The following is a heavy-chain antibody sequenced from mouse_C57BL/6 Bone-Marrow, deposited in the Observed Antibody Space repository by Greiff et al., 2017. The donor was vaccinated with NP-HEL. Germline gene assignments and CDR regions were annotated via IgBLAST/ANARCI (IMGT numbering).Heavy chain of an antibody. CDR1: GFSFTSYG. CDR3: ASTVVARLTDAMDY. D-gene: IGHD1-1*01. V-gene: IGHV2-5*01. CDR2: IWRGGST. Sequence: VQLQQSGPGLVQPSQSLSITCTVSGFSFTSYGVHWVRQSPGKGLEWLGVIWRGGSTDYNAAFMSRLSITKDNSKSQVFFKMNSLQADDTAIYYCASTVVARLTDAMDYWGQGTSVTVSS. J-gene: IGHJ4*01.